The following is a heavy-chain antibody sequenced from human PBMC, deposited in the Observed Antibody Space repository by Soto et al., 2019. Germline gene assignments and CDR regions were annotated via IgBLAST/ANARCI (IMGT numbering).Heavy chain of an antibody. Sequence: EVQLLQSGGGLVQPGGSPRLSCAASGFSFGNYVMNWVRQAPGKGLEWVSGISDSGGSSSSADSVKGRFTVSRDNSKNTLYLQMDSLTGDDTAVYYCTKGGDSWSGYAQHWGQGALVTVAS. D-gene: IGHD3-3*01. CDR3: TKGGDSWSGYAQH. CDR1: GFSFGNYV. J-gene: IGHJ1*01. CDR2: ISDSGGSS. V-gene: IGHV3-23*01.